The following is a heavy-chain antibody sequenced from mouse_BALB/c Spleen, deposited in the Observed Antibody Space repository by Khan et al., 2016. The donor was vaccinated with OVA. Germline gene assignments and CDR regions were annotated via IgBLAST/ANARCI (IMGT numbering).Heavy chain of an antibody. D-gene: IGHD4-1*01. Sequence: EVELVESGGGLVQPGGSLRLSCATSGFTFTDYYMSWVRQPPGKALEWLGFIRNKANGYTTEYSSSVKGRFTISRDNSQSILYLQMNTLRAADSATYYCARDTGSWVDYWGQGTMVTVSA. CDR2: IRNKANGYTT. V-gene: IGHV7-3*02. CDR3: ARDTGSWVDY. J-gene: IGHJ3*01. CDR1: GFTFTDYY.